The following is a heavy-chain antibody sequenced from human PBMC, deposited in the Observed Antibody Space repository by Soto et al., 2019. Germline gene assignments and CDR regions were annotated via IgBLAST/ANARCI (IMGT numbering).Heavy chain of an antibody. CDR1: GGSISSSNW. D-gene: IGHD2-21*01. CDR3: AKDLRWGYY. Sequence: QVQLQESGPGLVKPSGTLSHSCAVSGGSISSSNWWSWVRQVPGKGLEWIRAIYHSGSTIYNPSLKSAVTISVDKSKNQFSLRLTSVTAADTAVYYCAKDLRWGYYWGQGTLVTVSS. V-gene: IGHV4-4*02. J-gene: IGHJ4*02. CDR2: IYHSGST.